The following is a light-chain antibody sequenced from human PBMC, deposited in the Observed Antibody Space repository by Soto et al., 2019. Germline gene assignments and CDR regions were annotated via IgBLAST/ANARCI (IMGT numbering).Light chain of an antibody. CDR2: EVS. CDR3: SSYAGSNIWV. CDR1: SSDVGGYNY. J-gene: IGLJ3*02. Sequence: QSVLTQPPSASGSPGQSVTISCTGTSSDVGGYNYVSWYQRHPGKAPKLMIYEVSKRPSGVPDRFSGSKSGNTASLTVSGLQAEHEADYYCSSYAGSNIWVFGGGTKLTVL. V-gene: IGLV2-8*01.